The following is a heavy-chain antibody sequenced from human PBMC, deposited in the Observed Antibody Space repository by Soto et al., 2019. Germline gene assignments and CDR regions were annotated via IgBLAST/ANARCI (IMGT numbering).Heavy chain of an antibody. Sequence: VGSLRLSCAASGFTFSSYSMNWVRQAPGKGLEWVSSISSSSSYIYYADSVKGRFTISRDNAKNSLYLQMNSLRAEDTAVYYCARDSTNYYYYYMDVWGKGTTVTVSS. D-gene: IGHD5-12*01. CDR1: GFTFSSYS. CDR2: ISSSSSYI. CDR3: ARDSTNYYYYYMDV. V-gene: IGHV3-21*01. J-gene: IGHJ6*03.